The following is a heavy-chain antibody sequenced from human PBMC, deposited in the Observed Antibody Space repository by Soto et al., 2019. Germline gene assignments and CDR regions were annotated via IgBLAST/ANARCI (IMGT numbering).Heavy chain of an antibody. CDR3: APVVLGATSPSDFDS. CDR1: GGSIVNNNYF. J-gene: IGHJ4*02. D-gene: IGHD2-15*01. Sequence: QLQLQESGPGLVRPSETLSLTCTVSGGSIVNNNYFWGWVRQPPGKGLEGIGSAAYSGGNYKNPYIKSRVTVSVDTSKNQFSIKLTSDTAADTAVYYCAPVVLGATSPSDFDSWGQGTLVPVSS. V-gene: IGHV4-39*01. CDR2: AAYSGGN.